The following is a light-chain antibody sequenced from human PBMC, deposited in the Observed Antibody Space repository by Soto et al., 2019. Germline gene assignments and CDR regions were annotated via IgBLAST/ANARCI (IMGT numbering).Light chain of an antibody. CDR2: EVS. Sequence: DIVMTQTPLSLSVTPGQPASISCRSSQSLLHSEGKTYFYWDLQKPGQSPQLLMYEVSNRFSGVPDRFSGSGSGTDFTLEISRLEAEDVGVYYCMQSIQLPITFGQGTRLEIK. CDR1: QSLLHSEGKTY. J-gene: IGKJ5*01. CDR3: MQSIQLPIT. V-gene: IGKV2D-29*02.